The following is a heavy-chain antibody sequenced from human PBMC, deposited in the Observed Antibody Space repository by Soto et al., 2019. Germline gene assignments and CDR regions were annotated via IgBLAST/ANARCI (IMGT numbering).Heavy chain of an antibody. V-gene: IGHV3-30-3*01. CDR3: ATEDASSGHAGTFKN. CDR2: ISHDGGAQ. D-gene: IGHD3-22*01. CDR1: GFTFTTYV. Sequence: QVQLVESGGGVVQPGGSLRLSCAASGFTFTTYVMHWVRQAPGKGLEWVAGISHDGGAQHYTESVRGRFTISRDNSRNTLDVQLNSLRAEDTAVYFCATEDASSGHAGTFKNWGQGTPVTVSS. J-gene: IGHJ1*01.